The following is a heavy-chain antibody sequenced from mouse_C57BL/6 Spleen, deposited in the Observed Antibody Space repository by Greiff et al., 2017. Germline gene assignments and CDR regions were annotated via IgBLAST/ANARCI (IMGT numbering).Heavy chain of an antibody. CDR1: GFSLTSYG. CDR3: ARKPYDYVYAMDY. V-gene: IGHV2-2*01. CDR2: IWSGGST. J-gene: IGHJ4*01. Sequence: QVQLKESGPGLVQPSQSLSITCTVSGFSLTSYGVHWVRQSPGKGLEWLGVIWSGGSTDYNAAFISRLSISKDNSKSQVFFKMNSLEADDTAIYYCARKPYDYVYAMDYWGQGTSVTVSS. D-gene: IGHD2-4*01.